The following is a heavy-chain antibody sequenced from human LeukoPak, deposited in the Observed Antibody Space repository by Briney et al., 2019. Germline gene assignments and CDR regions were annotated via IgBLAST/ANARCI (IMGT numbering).Heavy chain of an antibody. V-gene: IGHV1-18*01. CDR1: GYTFTSYG. J-gene: IGHJ4*02. CDR3: ATDTYYDFWSGYPHY. CDR2: ISAYNGNT. Sequence: ASVKVSCKASGYTFTSYGISWVRQAPGQGLEWMGWISAYNGNTNYAQKLQGRVTMTTDTSTSTAYMELRSLRSDDTAVYYCATDTYYDFWSGYPHYWGQGTLVTVSS. D-gene: IGHD3-3*01.